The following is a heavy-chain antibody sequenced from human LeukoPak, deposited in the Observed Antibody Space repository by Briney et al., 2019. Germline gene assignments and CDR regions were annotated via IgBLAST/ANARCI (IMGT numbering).Heavy chain of an antibody. J-gene: IGHJ4*02. V-gene: IGHV4-34*01. CDR3: AIQDAGTLGPFEDY. D-gene: IGHD1-7*01. Sequence: KPSETLSLTCAVYGGSFSGYYWSWIRQPPGKGLEWIGEINHSGSTNYNPSLKSRVTISVDTSKNQFSLKLSSVTAADTAVYYCAIQDAGTLGPFEDYWGQGTLVTVSS. CDR2: INHSGST. CDR1: GGSFSGYY.